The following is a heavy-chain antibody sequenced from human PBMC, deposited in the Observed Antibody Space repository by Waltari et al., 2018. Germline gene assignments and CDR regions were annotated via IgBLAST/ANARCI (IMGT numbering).Heavy chain of an antibody. CDR1: GFTFNIYW. J-gene: IGHJ3*01. CDR3: ARDPGFSEFDL. CDR2: INQDGSEK. Sequence: EVQLVESGGGLVQPGGSLRRSCAASGFTFNIYWMSWVRQAPGKGLEFVANINQDGSEKSYVDSVKGRFTISRDNAKNSMSLQMSSLGAEDAAVYYCARDPGFSEFDLWGQGTLVSISA. V-gene: IGHV3-7*01.